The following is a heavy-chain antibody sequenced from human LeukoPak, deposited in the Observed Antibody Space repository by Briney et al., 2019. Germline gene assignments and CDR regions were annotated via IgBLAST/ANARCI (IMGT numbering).Heavy chain of an antibody. CDR2: ISGSGGST. J-gene: IGHJ6*02. CDR3: ARDRYYYGSGSVGAYYGMDV. CDR1: GFTFSSYA. Sequence: PGGSLRLSCAASGFTFSSYAMSWVRQAPGKGLEWVSAISGSGGSTYYADSVKGRFTISRDNAKNSLYLQMNSLRAEDTAVYYCARDRYYYGSGSVGAYYGMDVWGQGTTVTVSS. V-gene: IGHV3-23*01. D-gene: IGHD3-10*01.